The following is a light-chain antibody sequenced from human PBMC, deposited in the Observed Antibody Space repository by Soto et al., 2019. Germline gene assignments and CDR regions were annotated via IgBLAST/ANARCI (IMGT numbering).Light chain of an antibody. CDR1: SSDVGGYNY. J-gene: IGLJ1*01. CDR2: EVS. CDR3: SSYAGSRLYV. Sequence: QSALTQPPSASGSPGQSVTISCTGTSSDVGGYNYVSWYQQHPGKAPKLMIYEVSKRPSGVPDRFSGSKSGNTASLTVSGLRAADEADYYCSSYAGSRLYVFGTGTKLTVL. V-gene: IGLV2-8*01.